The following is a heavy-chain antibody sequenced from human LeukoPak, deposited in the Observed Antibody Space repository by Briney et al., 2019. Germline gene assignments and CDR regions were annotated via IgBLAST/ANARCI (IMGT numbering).Heavy chain of an antibody. CDR1: GYTFTSYA. Sequence: ASVKVSCKASGYTFTSYAISWVRPAPGQGLERMGWISAYNGNTNYAQKLQGRVIMTTDTSTSTAYMELRSLRSDDTAVYYCARAPYYYDSSGYYSPLGYWGQGTLVTVSS. V-gene: IGHV1-18*01. CDR2: ISAYNGNT. J-gene: IGHJ4*02. D-gene: IGHD3-22*01. CDR3: ARAPYYYDSSGYYSPLGY.